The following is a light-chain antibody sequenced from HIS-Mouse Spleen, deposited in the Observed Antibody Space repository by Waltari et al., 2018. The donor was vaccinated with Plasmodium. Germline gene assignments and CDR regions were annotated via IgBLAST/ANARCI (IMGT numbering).Light chain of an antibody. CDR1: SSDVGGYTY. CDR3: CSYAGSYTWV. Sequence: QSALTQPRSVSGSPGQSVTISCTGTSSDVGGYTYVSWYQQHPGKAPNLMIYDFSKRPSGVPDRFSGSKSGNTASLTISGLQAEDEADYYCCSYAGSYTWVFGGGTKLTVL. V-gene: IGLV2-11*01. CDR2: DFS. J-gene: IGLJ3*02.